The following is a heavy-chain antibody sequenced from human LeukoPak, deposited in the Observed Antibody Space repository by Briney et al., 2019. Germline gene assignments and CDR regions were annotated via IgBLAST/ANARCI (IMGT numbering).Heavy chain of an antibody. V-gene: IGHV3-21*01. CDR1: GFTFSSYS. CDR2: ISPSSSYI. CDR3: TRDPYGDYASDY. D-gene: IGHD4-17*01. J-gene: IGHJ4*02. Sequence: GGSLRLSCAASGFTFSSYSMNWVRQAPGKGLEWVSSISPSSSYIYYGDSVKGRFTTSRDNAKNSLYLQMNSLRAEDTAVYYCTRDPYGDYASDYWGQGTLVTVSS.